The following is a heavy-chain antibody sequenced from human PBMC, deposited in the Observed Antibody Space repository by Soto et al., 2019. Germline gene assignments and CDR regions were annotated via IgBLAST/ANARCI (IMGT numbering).Heavy chain of an antibody. Sequence: PSETLSLTCGVSGFSIQTSYFWGWIRQPPGKGLEWIWLISHSGRAISHPSFASRVTLSIDMTNNHVSLILNSVTAADTAIYYCARVGPWVPYYYDSSPYTFENWFDPWGQGTLVTVSS. D-gene: IGHD3-22*01. CDR2: ISHSGRA. CDR3: ARVGPWVPYYYDSSPYTFENWFDP. CDR1: GFSIQTSYF. V-gene: IGHV4-38-2*01. J-gene: IGHJ5*02.